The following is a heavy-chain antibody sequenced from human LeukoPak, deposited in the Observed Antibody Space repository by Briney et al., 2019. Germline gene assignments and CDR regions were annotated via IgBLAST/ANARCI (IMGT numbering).Heavy chain of an antibody. V-gene: IGHV4-39*01. CDR3: ARGSRRLADFHY. CDR1: GDSISSSDYY. CDR2: ISYSGST. Sequence: SETLSLTSTVSGDSISSSDYYWGWIRQPPGKGLGWIGTISYSGSTYYNPSLQSRVTISVDTSKNQFSLELSSVTAADTAVYYCARGSRRLADFHYWGQGTLVTVSS. J-gene: IGHJ4*02. D-gene: IGHD1-26*01.